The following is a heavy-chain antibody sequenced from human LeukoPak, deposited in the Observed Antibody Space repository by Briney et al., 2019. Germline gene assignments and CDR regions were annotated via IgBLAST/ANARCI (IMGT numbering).Heavy chain of an antibody. J-gene: IGHJ4*02. CDR3: ARGPTRYYFDY. Sequence: SETLSLTCTVSGGSISSYYWSWIRQPPGKGLEWIGYIYSSGSTNYNPSLKSRVTISVDTSKSQFYLKLTSMTAADTAVYYCARGPTRYYFDYWGQGTLVTVSS. CDR1: GGSISSYY. CDR2: IYSSGST. V-gene: IGHV4-59*01.